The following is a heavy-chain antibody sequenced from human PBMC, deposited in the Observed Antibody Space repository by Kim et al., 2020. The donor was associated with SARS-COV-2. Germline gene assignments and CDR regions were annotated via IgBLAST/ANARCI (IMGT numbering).Heavy chain of an antibody. CDR3: ARFEQLGYYYYYGMDV. V-gene: IGHV7-4-1*02. Sequence: ASVKVSCKASGYTFTSYAMNWVRQAPGQGLEWMGWINTNTGNPTYAQGFTGRFVFSLDTSVSTAYLQISSLKAEDTAVYYCARFEQLGYYYYYGMDVWGQGTTVTVSS. J-gene: IGHJ6*02. D-gene: IGHD6-6*01. CDR1: GYTFTSYA. CDR2: INTNTGNP.